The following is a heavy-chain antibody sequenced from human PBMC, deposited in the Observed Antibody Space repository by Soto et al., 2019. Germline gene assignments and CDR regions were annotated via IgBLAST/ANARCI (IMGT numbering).Heavy chain of an antibody. V-gene: IGHV4-31*03. CDR1: GGSIRSGGYY. CDR3: ARDHGEYYDSSGSWYYGMDV. J-gene: IGHJ6*02. D-gene: IGHD3-22*01. Sequence: SETLSLTCTVSGGSIRSGGYYWIWIRHHPGKGLEWIGYIYYSGSTYYNPSLKSRVTISVDTSKNQFSLKLSSVTAADTAVYYCARDHGEYYDSSGSWYYGMDVWGQGTTVTVSS. CDR2: IYYSGST.